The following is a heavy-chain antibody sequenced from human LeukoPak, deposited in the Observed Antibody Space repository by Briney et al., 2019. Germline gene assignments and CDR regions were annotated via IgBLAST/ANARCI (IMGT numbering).Heavy chain of an antibody. J-gene: IGHJ4*02. CDR2: INPNSGVT. V-gene: IGHV1-2*06. D-gene: IGHD4-17*01. CDR1: GYTFTSYD. Sequence: ASAKVSCKASGYTFTSYDINWVRQASGQGLEWMGRINPNSGVTIYAQKFQGRVTLTRDTSITTAYMELSSLRSDDTAVYYCARTDGVDYWGQGTLVTVSS. CDR3: ARTDGVDY.